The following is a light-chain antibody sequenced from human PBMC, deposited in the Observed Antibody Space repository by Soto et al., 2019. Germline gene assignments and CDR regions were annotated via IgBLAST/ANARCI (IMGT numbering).Light chain of an antibody. CDR3: QQYNSYSGT. J-gene: IGKJ1*01. CDR1: QSISSW. Sequence: DIQMTQXXXTLSASVGDRVTITCRASQSISSWLAWYQQKPGKAPKLLIYDASSLESGVPSRFSGSGSXTXFTLTISSLQPDDFATYYCQQYNSYSGTFGQGTKVEXK. CDR2: DAS. V-gene: IGKV1-5*01.